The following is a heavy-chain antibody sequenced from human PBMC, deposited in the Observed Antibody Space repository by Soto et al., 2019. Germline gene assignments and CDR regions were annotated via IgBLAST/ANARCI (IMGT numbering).Heavy chain of an antibody. CDR3: AGDASDCSSTSCYSGWFDP. D-gene: IGHD2-2*02. V-gene: IGHV3-33*01. J-gene: IGHJ5*02. CDR1: GFTFSSYG. Sequence: GGSLRLSCAASGFTFSSYGMHWVRQAPGKGLEWVAVIWYDGSNKYYADSVKGRFTISRDNSKNTLYLQMNSLRAEDTAVYYCAGDASDCSSTSCYSGWFDPWGQGTLVTVSS. CDR2: IWYDGSNK.